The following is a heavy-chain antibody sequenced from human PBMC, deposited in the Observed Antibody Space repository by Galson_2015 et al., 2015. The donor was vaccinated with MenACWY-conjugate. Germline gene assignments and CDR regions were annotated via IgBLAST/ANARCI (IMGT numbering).Heavy chain of an antibody. J-gene: IGHJ4*02. Sequence: SLRLSCAASGFSFSNYGMNWVRQAPGKGLEWVSAISGSGGSTYYADSVKGRFTISRDNSNNTLYLQMNSLRAEDTAVYYCVKELAAPAATYYFDYWGQGTLATVSS. CDR1: GFSFSNYG. CDR2: ISGSGGST. V-gene: IGHV3-23*01. D-gene: IGHD2-15*01. CDR3: VKELAAPAATYYFDY.